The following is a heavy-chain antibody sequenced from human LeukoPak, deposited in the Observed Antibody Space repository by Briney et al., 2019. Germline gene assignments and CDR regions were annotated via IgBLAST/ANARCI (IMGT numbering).Heavy chain of an antibody. CDR1: GFTFSSYA. CDR3: AKDPQLWPANWFDP. D-gene: IGHD5-18*01. V-gene: IGHV3-23*01. Sequence: PGGSLRLSCAASGFTFSSYAMSWVRQAAGKGLEWVSAISGSGGRTYYADSVKGRFTISRDNSKNTLYVQMNSLRAEDTAVYYCAKDPQLWPANWFDPWGQGTLVTVSS. CDR2: ISGSGGRT. J-gene: IGHJ5*02.